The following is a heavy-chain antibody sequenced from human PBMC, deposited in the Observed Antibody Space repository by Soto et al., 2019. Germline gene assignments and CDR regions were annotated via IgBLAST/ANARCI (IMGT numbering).Heavy chain of an antibody. CDR1: GGSISSGVYY. V-gene: IGHV4-31*03. CDR3: ARDFTDSSGPTLGMGV. CDR2: IYYSGST. D-gene: IGHD6-19*01. J-gene: IGHJ6*02. Sequence: QVQLQESGPGLVKPSQTLSLTCTVSGGSISSGVYYWSWIRQHPGKGLEWIGYIYYSGSTYYNPSLKSRVNISVDTSKNQFSLKLSSVTAADTAVYYCARDFTDSSGPTLGMGVWGQGTTVTVSS.